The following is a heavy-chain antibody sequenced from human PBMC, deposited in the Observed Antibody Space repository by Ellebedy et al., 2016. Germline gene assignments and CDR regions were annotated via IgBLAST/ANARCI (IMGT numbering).Heavy chain of an antibody. Sequence: GGSLRLXXAASGFTFSDYYMSWIRQAPGKGLEWVSYISSSGSTIYYADSVKGRFTISRDNAKNSLYLQMNSLRAEDTAVYYCAREERDGVVIWDDYWGQGTLVTVSS. CDR3: AREERDGVVIWDDY. CDR1: GFTFSDYY. J-gene: IGHJ4*02. CDR2: ISSSGSTI. V-gene: IGHV3-11*04. D-gene: IGHD3-3*01.